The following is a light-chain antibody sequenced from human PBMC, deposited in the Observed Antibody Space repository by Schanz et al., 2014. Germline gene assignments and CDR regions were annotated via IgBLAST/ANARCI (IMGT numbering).Light chain of an antibody. CDR2: DVS. CDR3: SSYASSRTVI. Sequence: QSALTQPASVSGSPGQSITISCTGTSNDVGDYHYVSWYQQYPGKAPKLMIYDVSNRPSGVSNRFSGSKSGNTASLTISGLQAEDEADYYCSSYASSRTVIFGGGTKVTVL. CDR1: SNDVGDYHY. V-gene: IGLV2-14*01. J-gene: IGLJ2*01.